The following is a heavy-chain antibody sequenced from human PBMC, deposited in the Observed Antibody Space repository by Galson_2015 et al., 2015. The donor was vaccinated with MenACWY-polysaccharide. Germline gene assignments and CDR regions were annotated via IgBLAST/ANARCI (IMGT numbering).Heavy chain of an antibody. V-gene: IGHV3-30-3*01. D-gene: IGHD3-10*01. CDR1: GFTFSTYP. CDR2: ISNDGSNK. J-gene: IGHJ4*02. CDR3: ARGGLSYYYGSGTYYKFDS. Sequence: SLRLSCAASGFTFSTYPVHWVRQAPGNGLEWVAVISNDGSNKYYADSVKGRFTISRDNSKNTLYLQMNSLRAEDTAVYYCARGGLSYYYGSGTYYKFDSWGQGTLVTVSS.